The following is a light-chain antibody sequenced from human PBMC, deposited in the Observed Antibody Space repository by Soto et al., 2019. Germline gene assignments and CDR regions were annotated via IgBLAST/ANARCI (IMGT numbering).Light chain of an antibody. V-gene: IGKV3-20*01. Sequence: EVVVTQSPVTLSLSPGERATLSFRASQSFRGLLAWYQQKPGQAPRLLXYGASSRATGIPDRFSGSGSGTDGTLTISRLETEDFAVYYGQQYGSSIGTFGPGTKVDIK. J-gene: IGKJ3*01. CDR2: GAS. CDR3: QQYGSSIGT. CDR1: QSFRGL.